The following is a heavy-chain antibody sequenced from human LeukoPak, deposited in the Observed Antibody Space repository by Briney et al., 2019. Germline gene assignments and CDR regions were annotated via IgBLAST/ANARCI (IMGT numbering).Heavy chain of an antibody. Sequence: PSETLSLTCAVYGGSFSGYYWSWIRQPPGKGLEWIGEINHSGSTNYNPSLKSRVTISVDTSKNQFSLKLSSVTAADTAVYYCARAVRFWGQGTLVIVSS. J-gene: IGHJ4*02. CDR1: GGSFSGYY. CDR2: INHSGST. D-gene: IGHD6-6*01. CDR3: ARAVRF. V-gene: IGHV4-34*01.